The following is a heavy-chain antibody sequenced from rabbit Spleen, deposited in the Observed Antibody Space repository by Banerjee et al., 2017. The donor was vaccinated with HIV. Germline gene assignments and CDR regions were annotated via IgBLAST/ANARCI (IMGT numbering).Heavy chain of an antibody. V-gene: IGHV1S45*01. D-gene: IGHD1-1*01. Sequence: QEQVKETGGGLVQPGGSLTLSCKASGFDFRRYYLTWVRQAPGKGPEWIGCIYTGSGSTWYASWANGRFTISKTSNTVTLQMTSLTVADTATYFCARDLVSVIGWNFNLWGQGTLVTVS. CDR1: GFDFRRYYL. J-gene: IGHJ4*01. CDR2: IYTGSGST. CDR3: ARDLVSVIGWNFNL.